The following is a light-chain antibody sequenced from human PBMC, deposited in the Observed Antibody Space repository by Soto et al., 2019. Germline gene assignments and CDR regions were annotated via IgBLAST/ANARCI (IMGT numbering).Light chain of an antibody. V-gene: IGKV3-11*01. CDR3: QHRSNWPLT. CDR1: QSVSSY. J-gene: IGKJ4*01. Sequence: EIVLTQSPATLSLSPGERATLSCRASQSVSSYLAWYQQKPGQAPRLLIYDASNRATGIPARFSGSGSGTVFILTISSLEPEDFAVYYCQHRSNWPLTFGGGTKVEIK. CDR2: DAS.